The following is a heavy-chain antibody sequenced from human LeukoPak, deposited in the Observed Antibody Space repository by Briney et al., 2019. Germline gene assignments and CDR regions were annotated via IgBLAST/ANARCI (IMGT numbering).Heavy chain of an antibody. CDR1: GGTISSSSYY. CDR2: IYYSGST. CDR3: ARAPELLPSPHLDAFDI. V-gene: IGHV4-39*07. J-gene: IGHJ3*02. Sequence: PSETLSLTCTVSGGTISSSSYYWGWIRQPPGKGLEWIGSIYYSGSTYYNPSLKSRVTISVDTSKNQFSLKLSSVTAADTAVYYCARAPELLPSPHLDAFDIWGQGTMVTVSS. D-gene: IGHD2-15*01.